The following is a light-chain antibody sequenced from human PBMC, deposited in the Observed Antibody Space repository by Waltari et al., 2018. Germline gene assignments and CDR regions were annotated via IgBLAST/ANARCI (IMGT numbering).Light chain of an antibody. J-gene: IGKJ1*01. CDR2: AAS. CDR1: QEINGW. Sequence: DIQMTQSPSSVSASVGDRVTITCRASQEINGWLTWYQQKPGKAPKLLIYAASTLQTGVPSRFSDGGSGTDFTLTITGLQPEDFAIYFCQQGNSFPPTFGQGTKVDIK. CDR3: QQGNSFPPT. V-gene: IGKV1-12*01.